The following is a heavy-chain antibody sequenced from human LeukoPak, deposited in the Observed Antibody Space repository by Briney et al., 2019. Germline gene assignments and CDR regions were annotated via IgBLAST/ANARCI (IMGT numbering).Heavy chain of an antibody. CDR2: IIPIFGTA. V-gene: IGHV1-69*13. Sequence: GASVKVSCKASGGTFSSYAISWVRQAPGQGLEWMGGIIPIFGTANYAQKFQGRVTITADESTSTAYMELSSLRSEDTAVYYCARGRNIVVVPAATPPYFVYWGQGTLVTVSS. CDR1: GGTFSSYA. CDR3: ARGRNIVVVPAATPPYFVY. J-gene: IGHJ4*02. D-gene: IGHD2-2*01.